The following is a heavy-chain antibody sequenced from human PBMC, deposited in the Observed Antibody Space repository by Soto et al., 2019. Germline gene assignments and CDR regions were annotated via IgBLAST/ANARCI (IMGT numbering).Heavy chain of an antibody. V-gene: IGHV5-10-1*01. CDR3: ARLGDSSGYYRTEQFYGMDV. CDR2: IDPSDSYT. D-gene: IGHD3-22*01. J-gene: IGHJ6*02. Sequence: PGASLKISCKGSGYSFTSYWISWVRQMPGKGLEWMGRIDPSDSYTNYSPSFQGHVTISADKSISTAYLQWSSLKASDTAMYYCARLGDSSGYYRTEQFYGMDVWGQGTTVTVSS. CDR1: GYSFTSYW.